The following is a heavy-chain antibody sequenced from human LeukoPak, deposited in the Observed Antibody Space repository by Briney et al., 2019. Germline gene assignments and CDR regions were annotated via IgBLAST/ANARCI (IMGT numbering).Heavy chain of an antibody. CDR1: AGSFSIYY. D-gene: IGHD4-11*01. Sequence: SEILSLTCTVSAGSFSIYYWSWIRQPAGKGLEWIGHIYTSGSTNYNPSLKSRVTMSVDTSKNQFSLKLSSVTAADTAVYYCARGPTTMTRAFDYWGQGTLVTVSS. J-gene: IGHJ4*02. CDR3: ARGPTTMTRAFDY. V-gene: IGHV4-4*07. CDR2: IYTSGST.